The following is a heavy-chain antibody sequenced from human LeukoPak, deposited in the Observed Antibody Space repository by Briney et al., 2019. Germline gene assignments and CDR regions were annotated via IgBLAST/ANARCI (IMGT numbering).Heavy chain of an antibody. CDR3: APVYGSGSFLFDY. J-gene: IGHJ4*02. CDR1: GFTFRGYA. Sequence: GGSLRLSCTASGFTFRGYAMSWVRQPPGKGLEWVGFIRSKAYGGTTDYAAADKGRFTISRDDSHSCAYLQRNSLTPEGTAVYYCAPVYGSGSFLFDYWGQGTLVTVSS. CDR2: IRSKAYGGTT. D-gene: IGHD3-10*01. V-gene: IGHV3-49*04.